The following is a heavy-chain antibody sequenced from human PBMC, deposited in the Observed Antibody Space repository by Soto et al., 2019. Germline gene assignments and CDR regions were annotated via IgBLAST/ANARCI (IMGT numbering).Heavy chain of an antibody. CDR2: INPNTGAT. CDR1: GYTFTTYY. J-gene: IGHJ4*02. CDR3: ARSVTTHLAADF. D-gene: IGHD4-17*01. Sequence: ASVKVSCKASGYTFTTYYINWVRQAPGQGLEWMGWINPNTGATNYAQKFQGWVTLTRDTSVTTAYMDVSRLTSGDTAVYFCARSVTTHLAADFWGQGTLVTVSS. V-gene: IGHV1-2*04.